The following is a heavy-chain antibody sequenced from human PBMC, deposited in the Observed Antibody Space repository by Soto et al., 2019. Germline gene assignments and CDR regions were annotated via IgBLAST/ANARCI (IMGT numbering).Heavy chain of an antibody. CDR2: TYYRSKWYN. V-gene: IGHV6-1*01. J-gene: IGHJ5*01. Sequence: SQTLSLTCAISGDSVSSNSASWSLIRQSPSRGLEWLGRTYYRSKWYNDYAVSVKSRITINPDTSKNQFSLQLNSVTPEDTAVYYCTRVYGENWFDSWGPGTLVTVSS. CDR1: GDSVSSNSAS. CDR3: TRVYGENWFDS. D-gene: IGHD4-17*01.